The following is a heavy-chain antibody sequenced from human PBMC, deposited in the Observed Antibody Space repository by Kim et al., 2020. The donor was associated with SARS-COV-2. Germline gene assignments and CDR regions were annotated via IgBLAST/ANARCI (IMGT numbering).Heavy chain of an antibody. CDR1: GFTFSSYG. V-gene: IGHV3-33*01. CDR3: ARSYHYYYYGMDV. CDR2: IWYDGSNK. D-gene: IGHD1-26*01. J-gene: IGHJ6*02. Sequence: GGSLRLSCAASGFTFSSYGMHWVRQAPGKGLEWVAVIWYDGSNKYYADSVKGRFTISRDNSKNTLYLQMNSLRAEDTAVYYCARSYHYYYYGMDVWGQGTTVTVSS.